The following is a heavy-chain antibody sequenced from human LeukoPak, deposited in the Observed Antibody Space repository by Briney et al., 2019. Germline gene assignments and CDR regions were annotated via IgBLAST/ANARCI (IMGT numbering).Heavy chain of an antibody. J-gene: IGHJ4*02. CDR1: GFTFSSYA. V-gene: IGHV3-30-3*01. Sequence: GRSLRLSCAASGFTFSSYAMHWVRQAPGKGLEWVAVISYDGSNKYYADSVKGRFTISRDNSKNTLYLQMNSLRAEDTAVYYCARVRSVSILTGYYCDYWGQGTLVTVS. CDR2: ISYDGSNK. D-gene: IGHD3-9*01. CDR3: ARVRSVSILTGYYCDY.